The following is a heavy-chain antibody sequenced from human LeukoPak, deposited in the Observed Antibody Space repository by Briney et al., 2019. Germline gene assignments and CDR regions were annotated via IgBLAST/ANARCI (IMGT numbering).Heavy chain of an antibody. CDR1: GGSISSCC. CDR3: TRVSLVGGLAGSYDFWSGYYTQPRLQSLWFDP. V-gene: IGHV4-59*01. D-gene: IGHD3-3*01. J-gene: IGHJ5*02. CDR2: VCYCWSA. Sequence: PSETLSLTCAVSGGSISSCCWCWVWQPPGKGLGLIGYVCYCWSANTNPSLKSRDTIAVDTSKDQISLKLSSVTGAATAVYYCTRVSLVGGLAGSYDFWSGYYTQPRLQSLWFDPWGQGTLVTVSS.